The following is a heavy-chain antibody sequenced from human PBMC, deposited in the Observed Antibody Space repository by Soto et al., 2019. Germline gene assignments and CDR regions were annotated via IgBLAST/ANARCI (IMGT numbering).Heavy chain of an antibody. CDR1: GDSVSSNSAA. Sequence: SQTLSLTCAISGDSVSSNSAAWNWIRQSPSRGLEWLGRTYYRSKWYNDYAVSVKSRMTINPDTSKNQFSLQLNSVTPEDTAVYYCARALGYCSSTSCRGSGFDIWGQGTMVTVSS. D-gene: IGHD2-2*01. V-gene: IGHV6-1*01. CDR2: TYYRSKWYN. J-gene: IGHJ3*02. CDR3: ARALGYCSSTSCRGSGFDI.